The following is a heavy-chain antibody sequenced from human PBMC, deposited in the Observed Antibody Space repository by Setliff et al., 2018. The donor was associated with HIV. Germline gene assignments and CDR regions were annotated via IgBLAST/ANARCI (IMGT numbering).Heavy chain of an antibody. Sequence: GGSLRLSCAASGFTFSSCSMNWVRQAPGKGLEWVSYISSRGSTIYYADSVKGRFTISRDNAKNSLYLQMNTLRAEDTAVYFCARSPYGDYGLDYWGQGTLVTVSS. CDR2: ISSRGSTI. V-gene: IGHV3-48*04. J-gene: IGHJ4*02. CDR1: GFTFSSCS. D-gene: IGHD4-17*01. CDR3: ARSPYGDYGLDY.